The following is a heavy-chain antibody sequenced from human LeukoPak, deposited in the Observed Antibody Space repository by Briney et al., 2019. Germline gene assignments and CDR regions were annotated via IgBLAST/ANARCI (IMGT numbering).Heavy chain of an antibody. J-gene: IGHJ4*02. CDR2: INWNGGST. CDR1: GFTFDDYG. V-gene: IGHV3-20*04. CDR3: VRDNGWYRPDY. D-gene: IGHD6-19*01. Sequence: GGSLRLSCAASGFTFDDYGMSWVRQAPGKGLEWVSGINWNGGSTGYADSVKGRFTISRDNAKNSLYLQMNSLKVDDTAIYYCVRDNGWYRPDYWGQGTLVTVSS.